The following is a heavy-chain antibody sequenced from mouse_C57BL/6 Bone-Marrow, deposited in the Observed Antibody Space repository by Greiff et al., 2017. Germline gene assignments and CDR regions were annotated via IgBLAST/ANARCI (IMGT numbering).Heavy chain of an antibody. J-gene: IGHJ3*01. D-gene: IGHD4-1*01. V-gene: IGHV14-4*01. Sequence: EVQRVASGAELVRPGASVKLSCTASGFNIKDDYMHWVKQRPEQGLEWIGWIDPENGDTEYASKFQGKATITADTSSNTAYLQLSSLTSEDTAVYYCTANWGAYWGQGTLVTVSA. CDR3: TANWGAY. CDR1: GFNIKDDY. CDR2: IDPENGDT.